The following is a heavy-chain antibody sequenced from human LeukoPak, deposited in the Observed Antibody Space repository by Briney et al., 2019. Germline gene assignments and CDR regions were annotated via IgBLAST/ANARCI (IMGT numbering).Heavy chain of an antibody. V-gene: IGHV3-66*04. CDR1: GFTVSSNY. Sequence: PGGSLRLSCAASGFTVSSNYMSWVRQAPGKGLEWVSVIYSGGSTYYADSVKGRFTISRDNSKNTLYLQMNSLRAEDTAVYYCARQYSYGLFEKYYFDYWGQGTLVTVSS. CDR3: ARQYSYGLFEKYYFDY. J-gene: IGHJ4*02. CDR2: IYSGGST. D-gene: IGHD5-18*01.